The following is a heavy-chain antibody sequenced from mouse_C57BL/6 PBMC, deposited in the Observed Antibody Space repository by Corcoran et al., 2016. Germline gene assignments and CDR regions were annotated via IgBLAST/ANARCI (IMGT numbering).Heavy chain of an antibody. CDR1: GFNIKDYY. J-gene: IGHJ4*01. CDR3: TTHSSGYDYAMDY. Sequence: EVQLQQSGAELVRPGASVKLSCTASGFNIKDYYMHWVKQRPEQGLEWIGRIDPEDGDTESAPKFQGKATMTADTSSNTAYLQLSSLTSEDTAVYYWTTHSSGYDYAMDYWVQGTSVTVSS. D-gene: IGHD3-2*02. V-gene: IGHV14-1*01. CDR2: IDPEDGDT.